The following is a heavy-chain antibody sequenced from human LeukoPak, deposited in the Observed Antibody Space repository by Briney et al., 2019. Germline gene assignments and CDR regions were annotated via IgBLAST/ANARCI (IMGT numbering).Heavy chain of an antibody. V-gene: IGHV3-9*03. D-gene: IGHD3-16*01. CDR1: GFTFDDYA. CDR2: ISWNSGSI. J-gene: IGHJ4*02. Sequence: PGGSLRLSCAASGFTFDDYAMHWVRQAPGKCLEWVSGISWNSGSIGYADSVKGRFTISRDNAKNSLYLQMNSLRAEDMALYYCAKGTSLGGHLSEYFDYWGQGTLVTVSS. CDR3: AKGTSLGGHLSEYFDY.